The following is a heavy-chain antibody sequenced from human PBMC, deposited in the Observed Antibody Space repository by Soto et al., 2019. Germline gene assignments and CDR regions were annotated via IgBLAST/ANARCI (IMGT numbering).Heavy chain of an antibody. V-gene: IGHV3-23*01. Sequence: EVQLLDSGGGLVQPGGSLRLSCAASGFTFSSYAMNWVRQPPGKGLEWVSVISGSGDSTYYADSVKGRFTISRDNSKNTLYRQMNSLRAEDTAVYYCARSGPGTYFDYWGQGTLVTVSS. CDR3: ARSGPGTYFDY. CDR1: GFTFSSYA. CDR2: ISGSGDST. J-gene: IGHJ4*02. D-gene: IGHD3-3*01.